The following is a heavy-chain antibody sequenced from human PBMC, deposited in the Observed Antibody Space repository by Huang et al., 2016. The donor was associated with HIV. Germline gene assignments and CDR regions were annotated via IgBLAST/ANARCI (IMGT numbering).Heavy chain of an antibody. J-gene: IGHJ6*02. Sequence: QMQLQQRGAGLLKPSETLSLTCGVSGGSFTGNSLTWLRQAPGKGLEWIGEVNDSGATNYNPSRNGRVTISLDKSNRELSRNLRSVTAADTAVYYCARQWTILEWLLGLDVWGQGTTVIVSS. CDR3: ARQWTILEWLLGLDV. D-gene: IGHD3-3*01. V-gene: IGHV4-34*02. CDR1: GGSFTGNS. CDR2: VNDSGAT.